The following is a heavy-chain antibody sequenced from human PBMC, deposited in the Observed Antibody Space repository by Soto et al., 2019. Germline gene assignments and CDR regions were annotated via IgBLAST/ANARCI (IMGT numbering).Heavy chain of an antibody. CDR1: GFTFSSYG. J-gene: IGHJ6*03. V-gene: IGHV3-30*18. D-gene: IGHD1-1*01. Sequence: QVQLVESGGGVVQPWRSLRLSCAASGFTFSSYGMHWFRQAPGKGLEWVAVISYDGSNKYYADSVKGRFTISRDNSKNTLYLQMNSLRAEDTAVYYCAKKALLDYYYYYYMDVWGKGTTVTVSS. CDR3: AKKALLDYYYYYYMDV. CDR2: ISYDGSNK.